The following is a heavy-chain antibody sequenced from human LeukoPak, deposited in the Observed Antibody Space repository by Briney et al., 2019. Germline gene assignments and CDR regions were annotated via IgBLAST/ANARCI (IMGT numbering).Heavy chain of an antibody. Sequence: GGSLRLSCAASGFTFSRYWMSWVRQAPGKGLEWVANIKQDGSEKYYVDSVKGRFTISRDNAKNSLYLQMNSLRAEDTAVYYCASPPGHYYYYMDVWGKGTTVTVSS. V-gene: IGHV3-7*01. D-gene: IGHD3-10*01. J-gene: IGHJ6*03. CDR2: IKQDGSEK. CDR3: ASPPGHYYYYMDV. CDR1: GFTFSRYW.